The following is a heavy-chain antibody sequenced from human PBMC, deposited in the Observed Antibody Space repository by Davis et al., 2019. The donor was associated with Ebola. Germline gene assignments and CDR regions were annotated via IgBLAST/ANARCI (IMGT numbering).Heavy chain of an antibody. D-gene: IGHD1-1*01. CDR2: ISGSGGST. V-gene: IGHV3-23*01. CDR3: AKVENGI. CDR1: GGSISSYH. Sequence: ETLSLTCTVSGGSISSYHWSWIRQPPGKGLEWVSAISGSGGSTYYADSVKGRFTISRDNSKKTLYLQMNSLRAEDTAVYYCAKVENGIWGQGTMVTVSS. J-gene: IGHJ3*02.